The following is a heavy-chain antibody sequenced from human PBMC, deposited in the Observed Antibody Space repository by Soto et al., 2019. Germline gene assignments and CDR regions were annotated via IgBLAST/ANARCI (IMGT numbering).Heavy chain of an antibody. D-gene: IGHD3-3*01. V-gene: IGHV1-18*01. CDR3: ARDITYYDFWSGYTVGLSYDY. CDR1: GYTFTSYG. CDR2: ISAYNGNT. J-gene: IGHJ4*02. Sequence: GASVKVSCKASGYTFTSYGISWVRQAPGQGLEWTGWISAYNGNTNYAQKLQGRVTMTTDTSTSTAYMELRSLRSDDTAVYYCARDITYYDFWSGYTVGLSYDYWGQGTLVTVSS.